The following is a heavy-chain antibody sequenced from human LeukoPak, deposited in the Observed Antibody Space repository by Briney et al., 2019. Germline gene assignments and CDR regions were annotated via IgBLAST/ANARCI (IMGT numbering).Heavy chain of an antibody. J-gene: IGHJ1*01. CDR3: ARVVEVGVPGFQH. Sequence: GASVKVSCKTSGYTFTGYYLHWVRQAPRQGPEWMGWINTNSGGTYYVQKFKGRITMTRDTSISTAYMELNRLISDDTAVYYCARVVEVGVPGFQHWGRGTLVTVSS. V-gene: IGHV1-2*02. CDR2: INTNSGGT. D-gene: IGHD3-22*01. CDR1: GYTFTGYY.